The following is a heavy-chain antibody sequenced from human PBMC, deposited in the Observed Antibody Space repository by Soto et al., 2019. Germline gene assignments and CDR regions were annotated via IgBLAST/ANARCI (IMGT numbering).Heavy chain of an antibody. CDR3: AREAGRFLEWLHYYYYGMDV. Sequence: EVQLVESGGGLVKPGGSLRLSCAASGFTFSSYSMNWVRQAPGKGLEWVSSISSSSSYIYYADSVKGRFTISRDNAKNSLYLQMNSLRAEDTAVYYCAREAGRFLEWLHYYYYGMDVWGQGTTVTVSS. CDR1: GFTFSSYS. D-gene: IGHD3-3*01. CDR2: ISSSSSYI. V-gene: IGHV3-21*01. J-gene: IGHJ6*02.